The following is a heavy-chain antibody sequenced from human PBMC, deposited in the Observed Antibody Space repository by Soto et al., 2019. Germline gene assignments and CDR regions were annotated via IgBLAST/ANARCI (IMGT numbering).Heavy chain of an antibody. CDR2: IIPILGIA. CDR1: GGTFSSYA. CDR3: ARGGEYNWNYYYYGMDV. D-gene: IGHD1-20*01. V-gene: IGHV1-69*10. J-gene: IGHJ6*02. Sequence: SVKVSCKASGGTFSSYAISWVRQAPGQGLEWMGGIIPILGIANYAQKFQGRVTITADKSTSTAYMELSSLRSEDTAVYYCARGGEYNWNYYYYGMDVWGQGTTVTVSS.